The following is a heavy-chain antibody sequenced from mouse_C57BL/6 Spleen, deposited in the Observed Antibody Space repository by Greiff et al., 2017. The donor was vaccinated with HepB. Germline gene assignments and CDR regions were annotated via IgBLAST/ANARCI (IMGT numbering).Heavy chain of an antibody. CDR1: GYTFTSYW. J-gene: IGHJ3*01. CDR3: ARSGEYDGNRFAY. CDR2: IDPSDSET. Sequence: QVQLQQPGAELVRPGSSVKLSCKASGYTFTSYWMHWVKQRPIQGLEWIGNIDPSDSETHYNQKFKDKATLTVDKSSSTAYMQLSSLTSEDSAVYYCARSGEYDGNRFAYWGQGTLVTVSA. D-gene: IGHD2-4*01. V-gene: IGHV1-52*01.